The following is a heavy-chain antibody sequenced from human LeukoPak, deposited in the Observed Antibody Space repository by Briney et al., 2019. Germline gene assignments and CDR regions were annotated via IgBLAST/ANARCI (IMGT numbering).Heavy chain of an antibody. J-gene: IGHJ4*02. CDR3: TSGGYCTSTSCYGVY. D-gene: IGHD2-2*01. CDR1: GVTFSSYG. CDR2: IRSKANNYAT. V-gene: IGHV3-73*01. Sequence: GGSLRLSCAASGVTFSSYGMSWVRQASGKGLEWVGRIRSKANNYATAYAASVKGRFTISRDDSKNTAYLQMNSLKTEDTAVYWCTSGGYCTSTSCYGVYWGQGTLVTVSS.